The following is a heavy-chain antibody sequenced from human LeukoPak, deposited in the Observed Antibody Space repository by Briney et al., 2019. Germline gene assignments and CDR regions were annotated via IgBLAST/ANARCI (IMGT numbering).Heavy chain of an antibody. CDR2: IYWDEDK. D-gene: IGHD6-13*01. J-gene: IGHJ4*02. CDR1: GFSLRTRGGG. CDR3: ARHSSSWYGNFFYY. V-gene: IGHV2-5*02. Sequence: SGPTLVNPPQTLTLTCTFSGFSLRTRGGGVGWIRQPPGKALEWLSLIYWDEDKRYSPSLKSRLTITNDTSKNQVVLTMTNMDPVDTATYYCARHSSSWYGNFFYYWGQGTLVTVSS.